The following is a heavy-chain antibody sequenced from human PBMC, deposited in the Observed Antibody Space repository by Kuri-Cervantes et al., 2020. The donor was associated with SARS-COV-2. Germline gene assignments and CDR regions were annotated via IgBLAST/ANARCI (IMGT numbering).Heavy chain of an antibody. Sequence: GESLKISCAASGFTFSGYSMNWIRQAPGKGLEWISSISDWSLNIYYADSVKGRFNISRDNAKNSLFLQMNSLRVEDTAVYYCTRDRRRYSGDTSHFYMDVWGTGTTVTVSS. V-gene: IGHV3-48*01. J-gene: IGHJ6*03. CDR2: ISDWSLNI. CDR3: TRDRRRYSGDTSHFYMDV. D-gene: IGHD5-12*01. CDR1: GFTFSGYS.